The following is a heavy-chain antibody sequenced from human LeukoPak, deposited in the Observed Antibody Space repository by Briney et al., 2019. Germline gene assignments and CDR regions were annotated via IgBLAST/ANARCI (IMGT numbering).Heavy chain of an antibody. Sequence: PGGSLRLSCEASGFMFIGYGMHWVRQTPGEGLEWVAFIRYDGRHEYYTDSVKGRFTISRDNAKNTLYLQMNTLRAEDTAMYYCARAVAVAGTDAWGQGTLVTVSS. CDR1: GFMFIGYG. D-gene: IGHD6-19*01. J-gene: IGHJ5*02. CDR3: ARAVAVAGTDA. V-gene: IGHV3-30*02. CDR2: IRYDGRHE.